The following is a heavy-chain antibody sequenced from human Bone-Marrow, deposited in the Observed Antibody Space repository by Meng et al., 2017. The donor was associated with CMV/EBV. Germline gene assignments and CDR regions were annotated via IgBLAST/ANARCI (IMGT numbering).Heavy chain of an antibody. J-gene: IGHJ4*02. CDR2: INSDGSST. CDR3: VRDRGYDYVWGSYRYEGPFAY. CDR1: GFTFSSYA. Sequence: GESLKISCAASGFTFSSYAMHWVRQAPGKGLVWVSRINSDGSSTSYADSVKGRFTISRDNAKNTLYLQMNSLRAEDTAVYYCVRDRGYDYVWGSYRYEGPFAYWGQGILVTVSS. V-gene: IGHV3-74*01. D-gene: IGHD3-16*02.